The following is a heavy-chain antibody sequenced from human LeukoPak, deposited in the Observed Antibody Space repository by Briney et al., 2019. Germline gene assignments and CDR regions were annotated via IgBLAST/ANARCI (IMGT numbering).Heavy chain of an antibody. CDR2: IHYSGGT. J-gene: IGHJ4*02. CDR3: ARLQGDSAAVFDH. V-gene: IGHV4-59*01. D-gene: IGHD2-21*01. Sequence: PSETLSLTCSVSGGSISGEYWSWIRQPPGKGLEWVAYIHYSGGTNYNPSLKSRVTISVDTSKNQFSLRLTSVTAADAAVYYCARLQGDSAAVFDHWGRGTLVSVSS. CDR1: GGSISGEY.